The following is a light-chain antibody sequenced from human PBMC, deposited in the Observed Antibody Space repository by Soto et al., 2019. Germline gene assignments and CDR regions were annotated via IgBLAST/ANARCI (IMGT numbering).Light chain of an antibody. Sequence: EIVLTQSPGTLSLSPGERATLSCRASQSVSSNCLAWYQQKPGQAPRLLIYGASSRATGIPDRISGSGSGTDFTLTINRLEPEDFAVYYCQQYGSSPLMYTFGQGTQLEIK. V-gene: IGKV3-20*01. CDR2: GAS. CDR1: QSVSSNC. CDR3: QQYGSSPLMYT. J-gene: IGKJ2*01.